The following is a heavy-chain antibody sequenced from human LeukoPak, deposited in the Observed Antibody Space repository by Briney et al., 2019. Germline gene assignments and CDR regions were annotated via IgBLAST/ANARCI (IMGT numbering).Heavy chain of an antibody. J-gene: IGHJ6*02. Sequence: GGSLRLSCAASGFTFSSYGMHWVRQAPGKGLEWVAVISYDGSNKYYADSVKGRFTISRDNSKNTLYLQMNSLRAEDTAVYYCAKDPADFWSGYGDYYGMDVCGQGTTVTVSS. V-gene: IGHV3-30*18. CDR2: ISYDGSNK. CDR3: AKDPADFWSGYGDYYGMDV. D-gene: IGHD3-3*01. CDR1: GFTFSSYG.